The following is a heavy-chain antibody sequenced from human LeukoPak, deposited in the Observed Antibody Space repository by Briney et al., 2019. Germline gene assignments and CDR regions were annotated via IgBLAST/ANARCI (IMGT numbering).Heavy chain of an antibody. CDR3: ARGYCSGGSCYIFDY. CDR1: GGSISGYY. D-gene: IGHD2-15*01. Sequence: SETLSLTCTVPGGSISGYYWSWIRQPARKGLEWIGRIYTSGSTNYNPSLKSRVTMSVDTSKNQFSLKLTSVTAADTAVYYCARGYCSGGSCYIFDYSGQGPLVTVSS. CDR2: IYTSGST. J-gene: IGHJ4*02. V-gene: IGHV4-4*07.